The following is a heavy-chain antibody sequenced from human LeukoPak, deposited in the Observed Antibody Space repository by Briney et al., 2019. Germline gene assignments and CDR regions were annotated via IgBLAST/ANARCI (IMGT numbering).Heavy chain of an antibody. V-gene: IGHV1-69*04. CDR2: IIPILGIA. CDR3: AREDDEWLPFARYNWFDP. J-gene: IGHJ5*02. Sequence: AASVKVSCKASGGTFSSYTISWVRQAPGQGLEWMGRIIPILGIANYAQKFQGRVTITADKSTSTAYMELSSLRSEDTAVYYCAREDDEWLPFARYNWFDPWGQGTLVTVSS. D-gene: IGHD5-12*01. CDR1: GGTFSSYT.